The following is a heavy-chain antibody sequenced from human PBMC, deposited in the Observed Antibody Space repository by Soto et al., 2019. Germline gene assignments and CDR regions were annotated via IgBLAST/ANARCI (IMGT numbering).Heavy chain of an antibody. CDR3: ARILKGGTFDWLQIDC. CDR2: INWRDNK. V-gene: IGHV2-70*01. CDR1: GFSLTTSRMC. Sequence: ESGPTLVNPTQTLTLTCTFSGFSLTTSRMCVTWIRQPPGKALEWLALINWRDNKYYTTSLKTRLTLSKDTSKNQVVLTLTNMDPVDTGTYYCARILKGGTFDWLQIDCWGRGTLVTVSS. D-gene: IGHD3-9*01. J-gene: IGHJ4*02.